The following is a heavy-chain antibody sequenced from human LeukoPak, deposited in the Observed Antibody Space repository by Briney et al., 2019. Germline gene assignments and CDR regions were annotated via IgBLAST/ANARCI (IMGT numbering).Heavy chain of an antibody. D-gene: IGHD3-22*01. Sequence: SETLSLTCAVYGGSFSGYYWGWIRQPPGKGLEWIGEINHSGSTNYNPSLKSRVTMSVDTSKNQFSLKLSSVTAADTAVYFCARDGDYYDSSGSWSLDHWGQGTLVTVSS. J-gene: IGHJ4*02. CDR1: GGSFSGYY. CDR2: INHSGST. CDR3: ARDGDYYDSSGSWSLDH. V-gene: IGHV4-34*01.